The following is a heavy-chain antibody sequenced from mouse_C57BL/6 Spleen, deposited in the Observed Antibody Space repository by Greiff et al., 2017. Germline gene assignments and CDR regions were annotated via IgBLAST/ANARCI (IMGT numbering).Heavy chain of an antibody. D-gene: IGHD2-4*01. CDR2: ISRGGDYI. J-gene: IGHJ1*03. Sequence: EVMLVESGEGLVKPGGSLKLSCAASGFTFSSYAMSWVRQTPEKRLEWVAYISRGGDYIYYADTVKGRFTISRDNARNTLYLQMSSLKSEDTAMYYCTRDNYDGYFDVWGTGTTVTVSS. V-gene: IGHV5-9-1*02. CDR1: GFTFSSYA. CDR3: TRDNYDGYFDV.